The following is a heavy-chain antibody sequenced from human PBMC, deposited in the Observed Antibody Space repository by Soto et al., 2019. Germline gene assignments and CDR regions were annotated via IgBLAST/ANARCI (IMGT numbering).Heavy chain of an antibody. V-gene: IGHV3-23*01. D-gene: IGHD2-15*01. CDR3: AKDRYCSGGSCYPVRVYYYYGMDV. J-gene: IGHJ6*02. CDR1: GFTFSSYA. CDR2: IRGSGGST. Sequence: EVQLLESGGGLVQPGGSLRLSCAASGFTFSSYAMSWVRQAPGKGLEWVSAIRGSGGSTYYADSVKGRFTISRDNSKHTRYLQMHSLRAEDTAVYYCAKDRYCSGGSCYPVRVYYYYGMDVWGQGTTVTVSS.